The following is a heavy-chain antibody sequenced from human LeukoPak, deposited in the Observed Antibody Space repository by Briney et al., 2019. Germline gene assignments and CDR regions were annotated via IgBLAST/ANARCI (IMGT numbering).Heavy chain of an antibody. CDR3: ARLNRYSGYDLYY. J-gene: IGHJ4*02. CDR2: INHRGST. CDR1: GGSFNGYY. Sequence: SETLSLTCAVYGGSFNGYYWSWIRQPPGKGLEWIGEINHRGSTNYNPSLKSRVTISVDTSKNQFSLKLSSVTAADTAVYYCARLNRYSGYDLYYWGQGTLVTVSS. V-gene: IGHV4-34*01. D-gene: IGHD5-12*01.